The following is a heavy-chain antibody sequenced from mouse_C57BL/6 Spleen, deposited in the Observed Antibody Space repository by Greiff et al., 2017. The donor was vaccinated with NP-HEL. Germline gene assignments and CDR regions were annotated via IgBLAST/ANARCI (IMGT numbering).Heavy chain of an antibody. V-gene: IGHV1-64*01. J-gene: IGHJ1*03. CDR3: AKGGDYYYGGYFDV. CDR2: IHPNSGST. CDR1: GYTFTSYW. Sequence: VQLQQSGAELVKPGASVKLSCKASGYTFTSYWMHWVKQRPGQGLEWIGMIHPNSGSTNYNEKFKSKATLTVDKSSSTAYMQLSSLTSEDSAVYYCAKGGDYYYGGYFDVWGTGTTVTVSS. D-gene: IGHD1-1*01.